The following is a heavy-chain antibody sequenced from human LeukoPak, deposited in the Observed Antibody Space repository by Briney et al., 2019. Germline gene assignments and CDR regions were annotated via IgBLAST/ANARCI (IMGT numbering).Heavy chain of an antibody. CDR2: VYHSGST. Sequence: SETLSLTCTVSGYSISSGYYWGWIRQPPGKGLEWIGSVYHSGSTYYNPSLKSRVTISVDTSKNQFSLKLSSVTAADTAVYYCARDQRALGQDYWGQGTLVTVSS. CDR3: ARDQRALGQDY. V-gene: IGHV4-38-2*02. J-gene: IGHJ4*02. CDR1: GYSISSGYY. D-gene: IGHD3-16*02.